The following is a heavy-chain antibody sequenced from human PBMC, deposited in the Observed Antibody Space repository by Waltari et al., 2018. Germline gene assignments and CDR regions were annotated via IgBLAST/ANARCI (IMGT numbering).Heavy chain of an antibody. CDR1: GGSFSGYY. J-gene: IGHJ6*03. D-gene: IGHD2-21*02. V-gene: IGHV4-34*01. CDR3: ARGGDGYYYYMDV. CDR2: INHSGST. Sequence: QVQLQQWGAGLLKPSETLSLTCAVYGGSFSGYYWSWIRQPPGKGLEWIGEINHSGSTNYNPSLKSRVTISVDTSKNQFSLKLSSVTAADTAVYYCARGGDGYYYYMDVWGKGTTVTVSS.